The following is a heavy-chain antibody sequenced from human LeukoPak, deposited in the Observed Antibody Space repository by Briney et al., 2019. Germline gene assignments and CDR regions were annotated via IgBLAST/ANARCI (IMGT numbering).Heavy chain of an antibody. CDR2: IIPIFGTA. J-gene: IGHJ3*02. CDR3: ARSYYDSSGSLDAFDI. CDR1: GGTFSSYA. V-gene: IGHV1-69*13. Sequence: SVKVSCKASGGTFSSYAISWVRQAPGQGLEWMGGIIPIFGTANYAQKFQGRVTITADESTSTAYMELSSLRSEDTAVYYCARSYYDSSGSLDAFDIWGQGTMVTVSS. D-gene: IGHD3-22*01.